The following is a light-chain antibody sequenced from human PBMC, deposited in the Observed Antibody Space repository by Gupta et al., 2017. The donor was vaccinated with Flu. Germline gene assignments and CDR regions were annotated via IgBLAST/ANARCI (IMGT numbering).Light chain of an antibody. CDR2: ARY. Sequence: SSELTQDPAVSVALGQTVRITCQGDSLRNYYASWYQQKPGQAPVLVIFARYNRPSGIPDRFSCSSSGTTASSQTIGAPAEEEADDYWHYPGSSSNHEVFGGGTKVTVL. V-gene: IGLV3-19*01. CDR3: HYPGSSSNHEV. J-gene: IGLJ1*01. CDR1: SLRNYY.